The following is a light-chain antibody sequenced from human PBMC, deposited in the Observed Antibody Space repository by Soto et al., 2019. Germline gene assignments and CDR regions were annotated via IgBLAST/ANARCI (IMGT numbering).Light chain of an antibody. Sequence: QSVLTQPASVSGSPGQSITISCTGTSSDVGNYNYVSWYQQHAGKAPQLLIYEVSHRPSGVSNRFSGSKSGNTASLTISGLQADDEADYYCNSYTTSTTQYVFGTGTKLTVL. V-gene: IGLV2-14*01. J-gene: IGLJ1*01. CDR3: NSYTTSTTQYV. CDR2: EVS. CDR1: SSDVGNYNY.